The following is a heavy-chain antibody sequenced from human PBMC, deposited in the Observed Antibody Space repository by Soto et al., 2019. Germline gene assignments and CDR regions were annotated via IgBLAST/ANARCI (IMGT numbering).Heavy chain of an antibody. J-gene: IGHJ6*02. CDR1: GFTFSRSD. D-gene: IGHD2-8*01. V-gene: IGHV3-73*02. CDR3: SRQEEGRRMVFCGMDV. Sequence: QLVESGGGLVQAGGSLRLSCSASGFTFSRSDLHWVRQAPGKGLEWVGRVRSKINNYAPAFADSVRGRFTISRNDSDHTVSLEMSGLNSEYTALYYCSRQEEGRRMVFCGMDVWGQGTTVTVSS. CDR2: VRSKINNYAP.